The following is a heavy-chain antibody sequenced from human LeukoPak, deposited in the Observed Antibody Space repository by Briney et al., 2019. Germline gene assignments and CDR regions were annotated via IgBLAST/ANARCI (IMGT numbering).Heavy chain of an antibody. CDR2: VLYTGVT. V-gene: IGHV4-39*07. Sequence: SETLSLTCVVSGASIISDHHYWGWVRQPPGKGLEWIGNVLYTGVTYSRPSLNSRVTISVDTSQNQFSLKLSSMTAADTAIYYCASWRGSRGYDYGFDSWGQGTLVTVSS. D-gene: IGHD5-12*01. J-gene: IGHJ4*02. CDR1: GASIISDHHY. CDR3: ASWRGSRGYDYGFDS.